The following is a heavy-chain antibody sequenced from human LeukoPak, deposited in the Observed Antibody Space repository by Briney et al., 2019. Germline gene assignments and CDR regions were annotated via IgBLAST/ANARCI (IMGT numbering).Heavy chain of an antibody. Sequence: GRSLRLSCAASGFSFSSYVMHWVRQAPGKGLEWVAFIRYDGNIKYHAESVRGRFAISRDNSKNTLFLQMNSLRAEDTAVYYCAGGPGYCTGGTCFDYWGQGTMVTVSS. CDR2: IRYDGNIK. J-gene: IGHJ4*02. V-gene: IGHV3-30*02. CDR1: GFSFSSYV. CDR3: AGGPGYCTGGTCFDY. D-gene: IGHD2-8*02.